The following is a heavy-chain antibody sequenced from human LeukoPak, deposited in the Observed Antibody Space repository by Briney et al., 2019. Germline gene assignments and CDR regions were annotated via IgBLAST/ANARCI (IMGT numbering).Heavy chain of an antibody. V-gene: IGHV4-4*07. Sequence: DPSETLSLTCTVSGGSISSYYWSWIRQPAGKGLEWIGRIYTSGSTNYNPSLKSRVTMSVDTSKNQFSLKLSSVTAADTAVYYCARAQYYYDSSGRNWFDPWGQGTLVTVSS. CDR3: ARAQYYYDSSGRNWFDP. D-gene: IGHD3-22*01. CDR1: GGSISSYY. CDR2: IYTSGST. J-gene: IGHJ5*02.